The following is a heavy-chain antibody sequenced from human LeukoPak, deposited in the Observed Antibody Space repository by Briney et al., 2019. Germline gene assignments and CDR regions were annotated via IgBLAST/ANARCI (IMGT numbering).Heavy chain of an antibody. D-gene: IGHD4-17*01. J-gene: IGHJ3*02. V-gene: IGHV3-74*01. CDR2: INEDGSTT. Sequence: PGGSLRLSCAASGFTFSSNWMHWVRQAPGKGLVWVSRINEDGSTTNYADSVKGRSTIFRDNAKNTLYLQMNSLRAEDTAVYYCARVGCRGDYNPVCAFDIWGQGTMVTVSS. CDR1: GFTFSSNW. CDR3: ARVGCRGDYNPVCAFDI.